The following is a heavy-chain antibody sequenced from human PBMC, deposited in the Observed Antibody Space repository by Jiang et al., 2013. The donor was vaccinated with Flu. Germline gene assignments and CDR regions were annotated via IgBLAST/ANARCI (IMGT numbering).Heavy chain of an antibody. Sequence: GPGLVKPSETLSLTCTVSGGSISTSSYYWAWVRQPPGKGLELIGTIYYTGTTHYSPSLKSRVTISVDTSKNHFSLRLSSVTAADTAVYYCARPNILTSIVGAFDVWGRRTNGHRLF. CDR1: GGSISTSSYY. CDR3: ARPNILTSIVGAFDV. V-gene: IGHV4-39*02. J-gene: IGHJ3*01. D-gene: IGHD2-15*01. CDR2: IYYTGTT.